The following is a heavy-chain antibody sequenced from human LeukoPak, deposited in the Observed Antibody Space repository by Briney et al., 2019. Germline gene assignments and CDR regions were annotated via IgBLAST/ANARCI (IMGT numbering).Heavy chain of an antibody. CDR1: GVSISSGGYY. Sequence: PSETLSLTCTVSGVSISSGGYYWSWIRQPPGKGLEWIGYIYHSGSTYYNPSLKSRVTISVDRSKNQFSLKLSSVTAADTAVYYCARHQGSQKGESWFDPWGQGTLVTVSS. J-gene: IGHJ5*02. V-gene: IGHV4-30-2*01. CDR2: IYHSGST. D-gene: IGHD2-15*01. CDR3: ARHQGSQKGESWFDP.